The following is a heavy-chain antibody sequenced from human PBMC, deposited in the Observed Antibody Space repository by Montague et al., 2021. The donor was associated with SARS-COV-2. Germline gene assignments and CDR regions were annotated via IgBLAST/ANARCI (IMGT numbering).Heavy chain of an antibody. CDR3: ARLKRYFDSSGSPSAFDF. CDR1: GGSITNNIDY. CDR2: IYYTGNT. D-gene: IGHD3-22*01. J-gene: IGHJ3*01. Sequence: SETLSLTCTVSGGSITNNIDYWAWIRQPPGKGLEWIGSIYYTGNTYYNPSLKSRVTISVVTPKNHFTLKLSSVTAAETAVYYCARLKRYFDSSGSPSAFDFWGQGPKVTVSS. V-gene: IGHV4-39*02.